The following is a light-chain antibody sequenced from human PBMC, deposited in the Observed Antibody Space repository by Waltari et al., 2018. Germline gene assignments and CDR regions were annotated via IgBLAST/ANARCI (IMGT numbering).Light chain of an antibody. J-gene: IGLJ3*02. V-gene: IGLV4-69*01. CDR2: VNSDGSH. CDR3: QTGGHGTWV. CDR1: SGHSSNV. Sequence: QLVLTQSPSASASLGASVKLTCTLSSGHSSNVIAWLQPQPEKGPRYLMKVNSDGSHSKGDEIPDRFSGSSSGAERYLTISSVQPEDEADYYCQTGGHGTWVFGGGTKLTVL.